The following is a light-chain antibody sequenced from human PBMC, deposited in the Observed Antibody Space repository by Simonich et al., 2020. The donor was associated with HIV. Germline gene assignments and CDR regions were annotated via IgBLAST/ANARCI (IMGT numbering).Light chain of an antibody. J-gene: IGKJ2*01. Sequence: EIVLTQSPATLSLSPGERATLSCRASQSVSSYLAWYQQKPGQAPRLLIYGASTRATGIPARFSGSGSGTEFTLTISNMQSEDFVVYYCQQYNNWPLFFGQGTKLEIK. CDR2: GAS. CDR3: QQYNNWPLF. CDR1: QSVSSY. V-gene: IGKV3-15*01.